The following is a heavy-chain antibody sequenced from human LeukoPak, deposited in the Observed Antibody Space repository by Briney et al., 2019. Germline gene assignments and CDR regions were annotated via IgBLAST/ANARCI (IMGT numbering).Heavy chain of an antibody. J-gene: IGHJ4*02. CDR3: AKTRPLDSSSWSHGDY. Sequence: GGSLRLSCAASGFTFSSYAMSWARQAPGKGLEWVSAISGSGDGTYYGDSVKGRFTISRDNSKNTLYLQMNSLRAEDTAVYYCAKTRPLDSSSWSHGDYWGQGTLVTVSS. CDR2: ISGSGDGT. CDR1: GFTFSSYA. V-gene: IGHV3-23*01. D-gene: IGHD6-13*01.